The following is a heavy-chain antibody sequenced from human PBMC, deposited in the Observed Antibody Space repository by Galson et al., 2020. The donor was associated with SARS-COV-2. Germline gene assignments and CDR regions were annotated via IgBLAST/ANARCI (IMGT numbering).Heavy chain of an antibody. D-gene: IGHD1-7*01. CDR3: ARNCGTGTTGCDY. CDR1: EDSISSAIAA. J-gene: IGHJ4*02. Sequence: SQTLSHTHAISEDSISSAIAAWNSNRQYPSRGLAWPERPFFSSKWYSGYAISVRSRITINPDTSKNQFSLQLTSVTPEDTAVYYCARNCGTGTTGCDYWGQGTLVTVSS. CDR2: PFFSSKWYS. V-gene: IGHV6-1*01.